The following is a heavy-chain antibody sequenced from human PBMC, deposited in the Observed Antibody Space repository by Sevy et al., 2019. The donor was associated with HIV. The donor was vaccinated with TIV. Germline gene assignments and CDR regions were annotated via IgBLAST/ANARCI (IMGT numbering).Heavy chain of an antibody. Sequence: GGSLRLSCAASGFTFSSYAMHWVRQAPGKGLEWVAVLSYDGSNKYYADSVKGRFTISRDNSKNTLYLQMNSLRAEDTAVYYCARVGIAAAGTFYYYYYGMDVWGQGTTVTVSS. V-gene: IGHV3-30-3*01. J-gene: IGHJ6*02. CDR1: GFTFSSYA. D-gene: IGHD6-13*01. CDR3: ARVGIAAAGTFYYYYYGMDV. CDR2: LSYDGSNK.